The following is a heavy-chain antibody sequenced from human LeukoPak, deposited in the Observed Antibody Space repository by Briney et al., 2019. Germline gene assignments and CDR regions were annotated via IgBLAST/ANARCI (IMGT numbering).Heavy chain of an antibody. CDR1: GYSFPSYD. D-gene: IGHD2-15*01. Sequence: ALVKVSCKASGYSFPSYDIKWVLHATGQGLEWVGGMNHYRGDAVYAQKFQDSITKTRNTSISTAHMELHSLRPEGTAVYYCAVRPRYCSGGSCYRGGGFDYWGQGTLVTVSS. V-gene: IGHV1-8*01. J-gene: IGHJ4*02. CDR3: AVRPRYCSGGSCYRGGGFDY. CDR2: MNHYRGDA.